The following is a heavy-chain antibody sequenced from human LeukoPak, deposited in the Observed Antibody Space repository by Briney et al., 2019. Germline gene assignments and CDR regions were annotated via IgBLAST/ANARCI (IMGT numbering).Heavy chain of an antibody. J-gene: IGHJ5*02. CDR3: ARHGTITMVRGVIITPSGNWFDP. Sequence: SETLSLTCTVSGGSISSYYWSWIRQPPGKGLEWIGYIYYSGGTNYNPSLRSRVTISVDTSKNQFSLKLSSVTAADTAVYYCARHGTITMVRGVIITPSGNWFDPWGQGTLVTVSS. CDR2: IYYSGGT. V-gene: IGHV4-59*08. CDR1: GGSISSYY. D-gene: IGHD3-10*01.